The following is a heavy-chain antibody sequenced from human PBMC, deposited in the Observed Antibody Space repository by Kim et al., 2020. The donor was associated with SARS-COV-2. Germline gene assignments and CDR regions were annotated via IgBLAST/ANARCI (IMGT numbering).Heavy chain of an antibody. CDR1: GGSISSYY. CDR2: IYYSGST. CDR3: ARGGSSWPNYYYYYMDV. V-gene: IGHV4-59*01. Sequence: SETLSLTCTVSGGSISSYYWSWIRQPPGKGLEYIGYIYYSGSTNYNPSLKSRVTISVDTSKNQFSLKLSSVTAADTAVYFCARGGSSWPNYYYYYMDVWG. D-gene: IGHD6-13*01. J-gene: IGHJ6*03.